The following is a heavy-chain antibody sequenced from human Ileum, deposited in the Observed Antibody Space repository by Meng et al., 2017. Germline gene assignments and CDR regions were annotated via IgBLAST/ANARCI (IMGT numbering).Heavy chain of an antibody. J-gene: IGHJ4*02. CDR1: GLSLSSYW. Sequence: VLWVESGGGSVQPGGSVGLSFAAPGLSLSSYWIHWVRQPPGKGLVWLSLISPDGSATNYADSVKGRFTISRDNAKNTVYLQMDSLGVEDTALYYCASFQYTMEDYWGLGTLVTVSS. CDR3: ASFQYTMEDY. V-gene: IGHV3-74*01. D-gene: IGHD3-3*01. CDR2: ISPDGSAT.